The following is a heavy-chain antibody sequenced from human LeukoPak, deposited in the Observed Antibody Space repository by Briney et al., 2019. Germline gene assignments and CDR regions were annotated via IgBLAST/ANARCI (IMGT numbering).Heavy chain of an antibody. CDR1: GGSISSYY. J-gene: IGHJ4*02. Sequence: SETLSLTCTVSGGSISSYYWSWIRQPPGKGLEWIGYIYYSGSTNYNPSLKSRVTTSVDTSKNQFSPKLSSVTAADTAVYYCASSCANWGCGGENYFDYWGQGTLVTVSS. V-gene: IGHV4-59*01. CDR2: IYYSGST. D-gene: IGHD7-27*01. CDR3: ASSCANWGCGGENYFDY.